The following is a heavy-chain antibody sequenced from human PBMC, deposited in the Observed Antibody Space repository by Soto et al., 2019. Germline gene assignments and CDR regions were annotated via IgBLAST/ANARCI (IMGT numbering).Heavy chain of an antibody. D-gene: IGHD3-22*01. Sequence: SVKVSCKASGGTFSSYAISWVRQAPGQGLEWMGGIIPIFGTANYAQKFQGRVTITADESTSTAYMELSSLRSEDTAVYYCAREGYDSSGTRSHWFDPWGQGTLVTVSS. V-gene: IGHV1-69*13. CDR2: IIPIFGTA. CDR1: GGTFSSYA. CDR3: AREGYDSSGTRSHWFDP. J-gene: IGHJ5*02.